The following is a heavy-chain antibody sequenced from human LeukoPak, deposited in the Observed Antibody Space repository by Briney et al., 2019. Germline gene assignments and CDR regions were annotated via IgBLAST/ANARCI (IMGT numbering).Heavy chain of an antibody. Sequence: ASVTVSCKASGYTFTSYDINWVRQATGQGLEWMGWMYPNSGNTGYAQKFQGRVTMTRTTSISTAYMELSSLRSEDKAVYYCERGREIRGRDIWGQGTMVTVSS. D-gene: IGHD1-26*01. CDR2: MYPNSGNT. CDR1: GYTFTSYD. CDR3: ERGREIRGRDI. V-gene: IGHV1-8*01. J-gene: IGHJ3*02.